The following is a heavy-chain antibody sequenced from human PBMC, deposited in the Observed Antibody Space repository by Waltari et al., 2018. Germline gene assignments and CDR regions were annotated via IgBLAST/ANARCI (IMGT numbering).Heavy chain of an antibody. CDR3: ATDFWSRAAGYYYYGMDV. CDR2: FDPEDGET. CDR1: GYTLPEFA. D-gene: IGHD6-13*01. V-gene: IGHV1-24*01. Sequence: QVQLVPSGAAGQKPGASVKVSCKVSGYTLPEFAMHCVRPATGQWLEWMGGFDPEDGETIYAQKFQGRVTMTEDTSTDTAYMELSSLRSEDTAVYYCATDFWSRAAGYYYYGMDVWGQGTTVTVSS. J-gene: IGHJ6*02.